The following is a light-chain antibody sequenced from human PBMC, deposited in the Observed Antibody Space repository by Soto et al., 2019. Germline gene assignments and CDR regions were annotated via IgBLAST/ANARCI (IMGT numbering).Light chain of an antibody. CDR1: SSNIVAGYD. J-gene: IGLJ3*02. CDR2: RNS. CDR3: QSYDSSLSGSV. V-gene: IGLV1-40*01. Sequence: QSVLTQPPSVSGAPGQRVTISCTGSSSNIVAGYDVHWYQQLPGTAPKLLIYRNSNRPSGVPDRFSGSKSGTSASLAITGLQAEDEADYYCQSYDSSLSGSVFGGGTKLTV.